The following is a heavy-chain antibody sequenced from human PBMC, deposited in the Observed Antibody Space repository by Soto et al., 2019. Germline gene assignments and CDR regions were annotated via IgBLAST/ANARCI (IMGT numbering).Heavy chain of an antibody. CDR2: IYYSGST. CDR1: GGTIASADYY. V-gene: IGHV4-31*03. J-gene: IGHJ4*02. CDR3: ARVWDYDEVYFDS. D-gene: IGHD4-17*01. Sequence: SETLSLTCTVSGGTIASADYYWSWIRQHPGKGLEWIGYIYYSGSTYYNPSLKSRLTISFDSSKNQFSLRLSSVTAAATAGYYCARVWDYDEVYFDSCCQGTLVA.